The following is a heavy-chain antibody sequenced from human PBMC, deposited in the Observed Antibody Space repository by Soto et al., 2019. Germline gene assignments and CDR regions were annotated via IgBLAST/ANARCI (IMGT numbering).Heavy chain of an antibody. J-gene: IGHJ4*02. D-gene: IGHD5-12*01. V-gene: IGHV3-23*01. CDR1: GFTFSSYA. CDR2: ISGSGGST. CDR3: AKDIGYSGYDPSHFDY. Sequence: GGSLRLSCAASGFTFSSYAMSWVRQAPGKGLEWVSAISGSGGSTYYADSVKGRFTISRDNSKNTLYLQMNSLRAEDTAVYYCAKDIGYSGYDPSHFDYWGQGTLVTVSS.